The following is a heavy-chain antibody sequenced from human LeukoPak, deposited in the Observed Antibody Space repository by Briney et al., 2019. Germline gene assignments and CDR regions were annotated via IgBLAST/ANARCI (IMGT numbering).Heavy chain of an antibody. CDR1: GFTFSSYS. J-gene: IGHJ5*02. CDR2: ISSSSSYI. CDR3: ARASAGSSGWGNWFDP. Sequence: GGSLRLSCAASGFTFSSYSMNWVRQAPGKGLEWVSSISSSSSYIYYADSVKGRFTISRDNAKNSLYLQMNSLRAEDTAVYYCARASAGSSGWGNWFDPWGQGTLVTVSS. V-gene: IGHV3-21*01. D-gene: IGHD6-19*01.